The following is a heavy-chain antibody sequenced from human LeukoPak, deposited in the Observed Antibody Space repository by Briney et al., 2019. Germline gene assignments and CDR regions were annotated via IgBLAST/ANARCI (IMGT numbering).Heavy chain of an antibody. CDR1: GASVSSGSYY. CDR3: ARTDYSYGYYFDY. CDR2: IYYSGST. J-gene: IGHJ4*02. V-gene: IGHV4-61*03. D-gene: IGHD5-18*01. Sequence: SETLSLTCNVSGASVSSGSYYWSWIRQPPGKELEWIGYIYYSGSTSYNPSLKSRVTISVDTSKNHFSLKLSSVTAADTAVYYCARTDYSYGYYFDYWGQGTLVTVSS.